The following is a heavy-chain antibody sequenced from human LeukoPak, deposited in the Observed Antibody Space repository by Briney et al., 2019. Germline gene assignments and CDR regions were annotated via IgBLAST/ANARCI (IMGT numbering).Heavy chain of an antibody. CDR3: ARDADDYGDFYYYYYMDA. V-gene: IGHV4-59*01. D-gene: IGHD4-17*01. J-gene: IGHJ6*03. CDR1: GGSISSYY. Sequence: SETLSLTCTVSGGSISSYYWSWIRQPPGKGLEWIGYIYYSGSTNYNPSLESRVTISVDTSKNQFSLKLSSVTAADTAVYYCARDADDYGDFYYYYYMDAWGKGTTVTVSS. CDR2: IYYSGST.